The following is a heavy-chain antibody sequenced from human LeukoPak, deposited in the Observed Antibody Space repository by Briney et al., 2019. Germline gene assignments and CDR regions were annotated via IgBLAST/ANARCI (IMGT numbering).Heavy chain of an antibody. J-gene: IGHJ2*01. D-gene: IGHD3-9*01. CDR2: INSDGRAT. CDR3: ARSPENYDVLTGYYGWYFGL. Sequence: PGGSLRLSCAASGFSFSNFAMSWVRQAPGKGLVWVSRINSDGRATNYADSVKGRFTISRDNAKNTLYLQMKSLRAEDTAVYYCARSPENYDVLTGYYGWYFGLWGRGTLVTVSS. V-gene: IGHV3-74*01. CDR1: GFSFSNFA.